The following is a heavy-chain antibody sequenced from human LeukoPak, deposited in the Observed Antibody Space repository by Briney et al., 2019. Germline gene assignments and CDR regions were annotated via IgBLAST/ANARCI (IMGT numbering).Heavy chain of an antibody. CDR1: GFALNRYE. D-gene: IGHD3-10*02. Sequence: GRTLRLSRAASGFALNRYETNWVRQAPPKGLEWVSDINSGGSAIYYADSVKGRFTIYRDNAKNPLHLPMNSLRAHAPAVYSCARDASYVPYWGQGTLVTVSS. CDR2: INSGGSAI. V-gene: IGHV3-48*03. CDR3: ARDASYVPY. J-gene: IGHJ4*02.